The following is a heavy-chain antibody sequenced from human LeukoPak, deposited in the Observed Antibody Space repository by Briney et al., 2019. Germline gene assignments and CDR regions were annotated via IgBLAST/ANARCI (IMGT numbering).Heavy chain of an antibody. CDR1: GFTFSNCA. J-gene: IGHJ5*02. V-gene: IGHV3-30*02. CDR2: IRYDGSNK. D-gene: IGHD6-19*01. CDR3: ARAGIAVAHSGNNNWFDP. Sequence: GGSLRLSCAASGFTFSNCAMHWVRQAPGKGLEWVAFIRYDGSNKFYADSVKGRFTISRDNSKNTLYLQMNNLRSDDTAVYYCARAGIAVAHSGNNNWFDPWGQGTLVTVSS.